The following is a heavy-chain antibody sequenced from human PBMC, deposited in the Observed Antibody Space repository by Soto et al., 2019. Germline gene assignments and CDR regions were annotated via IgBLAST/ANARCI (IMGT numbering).Heavy chain of an antibody. Sequence: GGSLRLSCAASGFTFRSYSMNWVRQAPGKGLEWVSSISSSSSYIYYADSVRGRFTISRDNAKNSLYLQMNSLRAEDTAVYYCARDSGPITGTNDYWGQGTLVTVSS. V-gene: IGHV3-21*01. CDR2: ISSSSSYI. J-gene: IGHJ4*02. CDR1: GFTFRSYS. D-gene: IGHD1-7*01. CDR3: ARDSGPITGTNDY.